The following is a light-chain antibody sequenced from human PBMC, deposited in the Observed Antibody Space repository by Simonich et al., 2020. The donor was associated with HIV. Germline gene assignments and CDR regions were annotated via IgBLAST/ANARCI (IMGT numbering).Light chain of an antibody. CDR1: QDISNY. Sequence: DIQMTQSPSSLSASVGDRVTITCQASQDISNYLNWSQQKPGKAPKLLIYDASNLETGVPSRFSGSGSGTDFTFTISSLQPEDFATYYCQQSYSIPYTFGQGTKLEIK. V-gene: IGKV1-33*01. CDR3: QQSYSIPYT. CDR2: DAS. J-gene: IGKJ2*01.